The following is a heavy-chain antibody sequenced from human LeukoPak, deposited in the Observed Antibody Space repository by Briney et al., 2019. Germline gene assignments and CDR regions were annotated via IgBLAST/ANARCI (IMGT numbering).Heavy chain of an antibody. CDR3: ASDRFWAFDI. J-gene: IGHJ3*02. D-gene: IGHD3-10*01. Sequence: GGSLRLSCAASGFTLRTYGMHWVRQAPGKGLEWVSYIHYGRGSQHHADSVKGRFTISRDSSQNTVFLQMHSLRAEDTAVYYCASDRFWAFDIWGQGTMVTVSS. CDR1: GFTLRTYG. CDR2: IHYGRGSQ. V-gene: IGHV3-30*02.